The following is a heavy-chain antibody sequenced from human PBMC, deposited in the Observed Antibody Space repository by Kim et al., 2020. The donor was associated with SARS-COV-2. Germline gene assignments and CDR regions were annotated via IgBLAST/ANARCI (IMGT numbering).Heavy chain of an antibody. D-gene: IGHD6-19*01. J-gene: IGHJ4*02. CDR1: GFTLSTYA. CDR2: ITSGAGT. Sequence: GGSLRHSCAASGFTLSTYAMSWVRLAPGKGLEWVSTITSGAGTYYIDSVKGRFTISRDNSKNTLYLQMNSLRAEDTAVYYCAKSPLTWASAFDSWGQGTL. V-gene: IGHV3-23*01. CDR3: AKSPLTWASAFDS.